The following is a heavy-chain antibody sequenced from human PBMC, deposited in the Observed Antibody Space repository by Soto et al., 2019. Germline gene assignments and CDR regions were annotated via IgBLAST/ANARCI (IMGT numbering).Heavy chain of an antibody. CDR2: ISYDGSNK. CDR1: GFTFSSYG. D-gene: IGHD6-13*01. V-gene: IGHV3-30*18. J-gene: IGHJ4*02. Sequence: QVQLVESGGGVVQPGRSLRLSCAASGFTFSSYGMHWVRQAPGKGLEWVAVISYDGSNKYYADSVKGRFTISRDNSKNPLYLQMNSLRAEDTAVYYCAKDRVSSSSWLDSWGEGTLVTVSS. CDR3: AKDRVSSSSWLDS.